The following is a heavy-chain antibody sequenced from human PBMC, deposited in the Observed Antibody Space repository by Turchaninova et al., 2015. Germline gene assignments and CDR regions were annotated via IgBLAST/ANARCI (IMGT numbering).Heavy chain of an antibody. V-gene: IGHV4-38-2*01. CDR2: FYHSGST. Sequence: QVQLQESGPGLVKPSETLSLPCPVSGYSISSGYYWGWIRQPPGKGLEWIGNFYHSGSTYYNPSLKSRVTISVDTSKNQFSLKLSSVTAADTALYYCARHGIAGYLDLWGRGTLVTVSS. CDR1: GYSISSGYY. J-gene: IGHJ2*01. CDR3: ARHGIAGYLDL. D-gene: IGHD1-26*01.